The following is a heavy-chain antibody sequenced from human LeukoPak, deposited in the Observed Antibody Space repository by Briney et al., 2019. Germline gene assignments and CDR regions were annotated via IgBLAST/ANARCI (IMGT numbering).Heavy chain of an antibody. CDR3: ARGITMVRGYYYYGMDV. CDR1: GGSISTYY. CDR2: IYYSGRT. J-gene: IGHJ6*02. D-gene: IGHD3-10*01. V-gene: IGHV4-59*01. Sequence: SETLSLTCTVSGGSISTYYWSWIRQPPGKGLEWIGYIYYSGRTTYNPSLKSRVTISVDTPKNQFSLKLSSVTAADTAVYYCARGITMVRGYYYYGMDVWGQGTTVTVSS.